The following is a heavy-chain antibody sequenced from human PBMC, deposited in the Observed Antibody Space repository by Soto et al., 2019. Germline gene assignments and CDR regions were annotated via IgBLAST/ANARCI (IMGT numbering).Heavy chain of an antibody. J-gene: IGHJ4*02. CDR2: ISGSGGST. V-gene: IGHV3-23*01. CDR1: GFTFSSYA. CDR3: AKSTLAAAGVPYYFDY. D-gene: IGHD6-13*01. Sequence: EVQLLESGGGLVQPGGSLRLSFAASGFTFSSYAMSWVRQAPGKGLEWVSAISGSGGSTYYADSVKGRFTISRDNSKNTLYLQMNSLRAEDTAVYYCAKSTLAAAGVPYYFDYWGQGTLVTVSS.